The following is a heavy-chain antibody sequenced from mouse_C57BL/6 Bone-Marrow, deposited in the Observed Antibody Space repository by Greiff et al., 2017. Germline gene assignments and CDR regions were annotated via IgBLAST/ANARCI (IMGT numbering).Heavy chain of an antibody. J-gene: IGHJ4*01. V-gene: IGHV1-54*01. CDR2: IKPGSGGT. CDR3: ARCRLKLEGDY. Sequence: QVQLQQSGAELVRPGTSVKVSCKASGYAFTNYLLECLKQRPGQGLEWIGVIKPGSGGTNYNEKFKGKATLTADKSSSTAYMQLSSLTSEDSAVYFCARCRLKLEGDYWGQGTSVTVSS. CDR1: GYAFTNYL. D-gene: IGHD3-2*02.